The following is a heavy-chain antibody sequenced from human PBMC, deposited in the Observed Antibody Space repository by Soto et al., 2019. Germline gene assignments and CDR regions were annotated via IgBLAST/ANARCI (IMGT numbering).Heavy chain of an antibody. D-gene: IGHD2-8*01. CDR1: GGSISSGDYY. J-gene: IGHJ6*02. Sequence: PSETLSLTCTVSGGSISSGDYYWSWIRQPPGKGLEWIGYIYYSGSTYYNPSLKSRVTISVDTSKNQFSLKLSSVTAADTAVYYCARVYCTNGVCDYYYYGMDVWGQGTTVTVSS. CDR3: ARVYCTNGVCDYYYYGMDV. CDR2: IYYSGST. V-gene: IGHV4-30-4*01.